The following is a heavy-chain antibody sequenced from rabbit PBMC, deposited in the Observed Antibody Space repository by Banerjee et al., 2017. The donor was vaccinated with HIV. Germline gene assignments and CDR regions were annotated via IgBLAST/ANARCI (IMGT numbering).Heavy chain of an antibody. V-gene: IGHV1S45*01. Sequence: QQQLEESGGGLVKPGGTLTLTCKASGIDFSSNYGMCWVRQAPGKGLEWIACIGAGSSGTTYYASWAKGRFTISKTSSTTVTLQMTSLTAADTATYFCARDGRGIYDDYGDYYFTLWGPGTLVTVS. CDR1: GIDFSSNYG. CDR3: ARDGRGIYDDYGDYYFTL. J-gene: IGHJ4*01. D-gene: IGHD2-1*01. CDR2: IGAGSSGTT.